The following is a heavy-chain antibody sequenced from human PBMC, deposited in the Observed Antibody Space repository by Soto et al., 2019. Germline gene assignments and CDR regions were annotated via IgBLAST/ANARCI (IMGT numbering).Heavy chain of an antibody. D-gene: IGHD6-13*01. V-gene: IGHV1-8*01. J-gene: IGHJ2*01. CDR1: EYTFSSYD. CDR2: MNPNRGNT. Sequence: QVQLVQSGAEVKKPGASVKVSCKASEYTFSSYDINWVRQAAGQGLEWMGWMNPNRGNTGYAQKFQGRVTMTRNTSISTAYMELSSLRSEDTAVYYCARRGFSSSWGYWDFDLWGRGTLVTVSS. CDR3: ARRGFSSSWGYWDFDL.